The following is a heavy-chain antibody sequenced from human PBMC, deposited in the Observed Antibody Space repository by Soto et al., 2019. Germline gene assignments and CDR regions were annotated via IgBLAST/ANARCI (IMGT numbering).Heavy chain of an antibody. V-gene: IGHV4-31*03. D-gene: IGHD3-22*01. CDR1: GGSISSGGYY. J-gene: IGHJ4*02. Sequence: QVQLQESGPGLVKPSQTLSLTCTVSGGSISSGGYYWSWIRQHPGKGLEWIGYIYYSGSTYYNPSLTRRVTISVDTSKNQFSLKLSSVTAADTAVYYCARDSSGYYYFDYWGQGTLVTVSS. CDR3: ARDSSGYYYFDY. CDR2: IYYSGST.